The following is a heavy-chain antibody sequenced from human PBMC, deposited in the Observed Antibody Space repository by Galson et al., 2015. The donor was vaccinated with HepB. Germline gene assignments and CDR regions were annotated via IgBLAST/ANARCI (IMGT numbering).Heavy chain of an antibody. V-gene: IGHV5-51*01. CDR2: IYPGDSAT. CDR1: GYGFLSHY. Sequence: QSGAEVKRPGESLRISCEGSGYGFLSHYIAWVRQKPGKGLEWMGIIYPGDSATRYSPSFEGQVTMSVDTSITTVYLQWTSLKASDTAMYYCAISGATNWYTGESHWGQGTMVTVSP. D-gene: IGHD1-26*01. CDR3: AISGATNWYTGESH. J-gene: IGHJ4*02.